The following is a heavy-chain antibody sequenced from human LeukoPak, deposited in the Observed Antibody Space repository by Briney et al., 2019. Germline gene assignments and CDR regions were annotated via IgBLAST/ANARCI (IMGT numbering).Heavy chain of an antibody. CDR2: VRNKPNNYAT. CDR3: AKSNSSGWD. Sequence: GGSLRLSCAASGFIFSGSAMHWVRQASGKGLEWVGRVRNKPNNYATAYATSVKGRFTISRDDSKNTAYLQMNSLKTEDTGIYYCAKSNSSGWDWGQGILVTVSS. CDR1: GFIFSGSA. D-gene: IGHD6-19*01. J-gene: IGHJ4*02. V-gene: IGHV3-73*01.